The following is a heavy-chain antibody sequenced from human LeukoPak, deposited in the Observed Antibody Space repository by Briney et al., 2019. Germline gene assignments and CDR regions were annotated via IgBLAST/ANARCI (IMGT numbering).Heavy chain of an antibody. CDR2: ISGSGGST. J-gene: IGHJ4*02. Sequence: GGFLRLSCAASGFTFSSYAMSWVRQAPGKGLEWVSAISGSGGSTYYADSVKGRFTISRDNSENTLYLQMNSLRAEDTAVYYCAKLTTVRAVYYFDYWGQGTLVTVSS. D-gene: IGHD4-11*01. V-gene: IGHV3-23*01. CDR1: GFTFSSYA. CDR3: AKLTTVRAVYYFDY.